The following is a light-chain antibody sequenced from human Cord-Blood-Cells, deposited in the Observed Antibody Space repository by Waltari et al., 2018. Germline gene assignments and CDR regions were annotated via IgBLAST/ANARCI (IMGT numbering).Light chain of an antibody. CDR1: SSAVGSYNL. J-gene: IGLJ2*01. CDR3: CSYAGSSTFYVV. V-gene: IGLV2-23*03. CDR2: EGS. Sequence: QSALTQPASVSGSPGQSITLSCTGTSSAVGSYNLVSCYQQHPDKAPKLMIYEGSKRHSGVSNRFSGSKSGNTASLTISGLQAEDEADYYCCSYAGSSTFYVVFGGGTKLTVL.